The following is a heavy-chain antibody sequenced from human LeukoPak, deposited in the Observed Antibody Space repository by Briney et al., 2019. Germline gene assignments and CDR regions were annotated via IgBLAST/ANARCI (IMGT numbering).Heavy chain of an antibody. J-gene: IGHJ4*02. CDR1: GGSISSSNYY. CDR3: ARAEIGVAGTPYFDY. D-gene: IGHD6-19*01. Sequence: SETLSLTCTVSGGSISSSNYYWGWVRQPPGKGLEWIGSIYYSGSTYYNPSLKSRVTMSADTSKNQFSLKLNSVTAADTAVYYCARAEIGVAGTPYFDYWGQGTLVTVSS. V-gene: IGHV4-39*07. CDR2: IYYSGST.